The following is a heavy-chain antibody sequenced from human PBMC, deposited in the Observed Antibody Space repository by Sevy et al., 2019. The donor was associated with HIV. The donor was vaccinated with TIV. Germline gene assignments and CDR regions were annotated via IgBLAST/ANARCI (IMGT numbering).Heavy chain of an antibody. D-gene: IGHD3-10*01. CDR2: ISYDGSNK. CDR1: GFTFSSYG. J-gene: IGHJ4*02. CDR3: AKEESRAIMVRGVMDY. V-gene: IGHV3-30*18. Sequence: GGSLRLSCAASGFTFSSYGMHWVRQAPGKGLEWVAVISYDGSNKYYADSVKGRFTISRDNSKNTLYLQMNSLRAEDTAVYYCAKEESRAIMVRGVMDYWGQGTLVTVSS.